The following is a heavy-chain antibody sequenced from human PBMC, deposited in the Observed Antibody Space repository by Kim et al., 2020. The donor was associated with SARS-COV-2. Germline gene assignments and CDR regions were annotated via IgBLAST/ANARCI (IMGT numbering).Heavy chain of an antibody. Sequence: SETLSLTCTVSGDSINNSHYWSWIRQHPGKGLVWIGYIYHSGSTKYNPSLKSRVTMSVATTKNQFSLKLNSVTTADTAVYYCARGIRMFGVVTKGPGNWIDPWGQGTLVTVSS. V-gene: IGHV4-59*11. J-gene: IGHJ5*02. D-gene: IGHD3-3*01. CDR3: ARGIRMFGVVTKGPGNWIDP. CDR2: IYHSGST. CDR1: GDSINNSHY.